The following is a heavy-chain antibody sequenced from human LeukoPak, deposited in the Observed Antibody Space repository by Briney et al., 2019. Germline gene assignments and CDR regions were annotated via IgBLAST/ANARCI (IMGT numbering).Heavy chain of an antibody. J-gene: IGHJ6*02. D-gene: IGHD3-22*01. Sequence: SETLSLTCTVSGGSISCYYWSWIRQPPGKGLEWIGYIYYSGSTNYDPSLKSRVSISVDTSKNQFSLKLSSVTAADTAVYYCGRYVYDSSGYNWYGMDVWGQGTTVTVSS. V-gene: IGHV4-59*08. CDR1: GGSISCYY. CDR2: IYYSGST. CDR3: GRYVYDSSGYNWYGMDV.